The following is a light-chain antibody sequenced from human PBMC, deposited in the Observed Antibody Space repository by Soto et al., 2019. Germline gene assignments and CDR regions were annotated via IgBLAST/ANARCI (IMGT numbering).Light chain of an antibody. V-gene: IGLV1-44*01. CDR3: AAWDDSLNGFV. Sequence: QSVLTQPPSASGTPGQTIAISCSGGSSNIGSHTVNWYQQLPGTAPRLLIYSNTQRPSGVPDRFSGSKSGTSASLAISGLPSEYEGDYYCAAWDDSLNGFVFGGGTQLTVL. CDR1: SSNIGSHT. J-gene: IGLJ7*01. CDR2: SNT.